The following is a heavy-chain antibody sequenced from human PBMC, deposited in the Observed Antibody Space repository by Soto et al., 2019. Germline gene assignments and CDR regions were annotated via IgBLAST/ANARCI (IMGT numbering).Heavy chain of an antibody. J-gene: IGHJ3*02. D-gene: IGHD6-19*01. V-gene: IGHV3-74*01. CDR2: INGNGSTT. CDR1: GFSFSRHW. Sequence: GGSLRLSCAASGFSFSRHWMHWVRQPPGKGLVWVSRINGNGSTTSDADFVKGRVTISRDNAKNTLYLQMNSLGDEDTAVYYCVRALAGSRNGFDIWGQGTVVT. CDR3: VRALAGSRNGFDI.